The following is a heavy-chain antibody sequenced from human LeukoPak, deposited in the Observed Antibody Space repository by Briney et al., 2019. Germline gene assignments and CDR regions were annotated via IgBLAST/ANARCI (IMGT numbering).Heavy chain of an antibody. Sequence: MSSETLSLTCTVSGGSISSYYWSWIRQPPGKGLEWIGYIYYSGSTNYNPSLKSRVTISVDTSKNQFSLKLSSVTAADTAVYYCAALGILTYYFDYWGQGTLVTVSS. V-gene: IGHV4-59*01. CDR1: GGSISSYY. J-gene: IGHJ4*02. D-gene: IGHD1-26*01. CDR3: AALGILTYYFDY. CDR2: IYYSGST.